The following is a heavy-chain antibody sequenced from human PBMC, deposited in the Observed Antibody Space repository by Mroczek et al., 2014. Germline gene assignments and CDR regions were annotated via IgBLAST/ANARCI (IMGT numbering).Heavy chain of an antibody. CDR2: IYTSGST. V-gene: IGHV4-61*02. CDR1: GGSISSGSYY. Sequence: QVQLQESGPGLVKPSQTLSLTCTVSGGSISSGSYYWSWIRQPAGKGLEWIGRIYTSGSTNYNPSLKSRVTMSVDTSKNQFSLKLSSVTAADTAVYYCARDQTVDCSSTSCYTDWFDPWGQGTLVTVSS. J-gene: IGHJ5*02. CDR3: ARDQTVDCSSTSCYTDWFDP. D-gene: IGHD2-2*02.